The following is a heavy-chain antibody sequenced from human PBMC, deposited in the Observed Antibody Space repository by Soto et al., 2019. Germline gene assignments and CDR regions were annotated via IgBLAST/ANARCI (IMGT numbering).Heavy chain of an antibody. V-gene: IGHV3-48*01. CDR3: ARRYCSGGSCTLDI. CDR1: GFTFSSYS. CDR2: ISSSSSTI. Sequence: GGSLRLCYAASGFTFSSYSMNWVRQAPGKGLEWVSYISSSSSTIYYADSVKGRFTISRDNAKNSLYLQMNSLRAEDTAVYYCARRYCSGGSCTLDIWGQGTMVTVSS. J-gene: IGHJ3*02. D-gene: IGHD2-15*01.